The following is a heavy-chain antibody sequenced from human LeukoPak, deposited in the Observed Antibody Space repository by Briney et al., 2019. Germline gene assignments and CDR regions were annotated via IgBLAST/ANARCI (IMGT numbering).Heavy chain of an antibody. CDR1: GLTFSRYA. D-gene: IGHD5-12*01. CDR2: ISSNGGST. CDR3: VKVGYSGSSGYLDL. V-gene: IGHV3-64D*09. Sequence: GGSLRLSCAASGLTFSRYAMHWVRQAPGKGLEYVSVISSNGGSTYYADSVKDRFTISRDNSKNTLDLQMSSLRAEDTAVYYCVKVGYSGSSGYLDLWGRGTLVTVSS. J-gene: IGHJ2*01.